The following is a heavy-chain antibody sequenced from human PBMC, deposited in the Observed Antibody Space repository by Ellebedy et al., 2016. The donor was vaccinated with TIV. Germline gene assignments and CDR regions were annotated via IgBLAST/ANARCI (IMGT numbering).Heavy chain of an antibody. J-gene: IGHJ4*02. CDR3: ARRDRVVGTDY. Sequence: GESLKISCVVSGFTVYNNYMSWVRQAPGKGLEWVSFIYSGGSIYYADSVRGRFTISRDSSKNTVYLQMKSLRGEDTAVYYCARRDRVVGTDYWGQGTLVTVSS. CDR1: GFTVYNNY. D-gene: IGHD1-1*01. CDR2: IYSGGSI. V-gene: IGHV3-53*01.